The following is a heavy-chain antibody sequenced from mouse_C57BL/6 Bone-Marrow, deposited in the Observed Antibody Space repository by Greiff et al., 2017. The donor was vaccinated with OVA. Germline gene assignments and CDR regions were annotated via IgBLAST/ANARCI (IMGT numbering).Heavy chain of an antibody. CDR1: GYTFTSYW. D-gene: IGHD2-4*01. CDR3: ARGGYYDYDSMYYFDY. V-gene: IGHV1-52*01. Sequence: VQLQQPGAELVRPGSSVKLSCKASGYTFTSYWMHWVKQRPIQGLEWIGNIDPSDSETHYNQKFKDKATLTVDKSSSTAYMQLSSLTSEDSAVYYCARGGYYDYDSMYYFDYWGQGTTLTVSS. CDR2: IDPSDSET. J-gene: IGHJ2*01.